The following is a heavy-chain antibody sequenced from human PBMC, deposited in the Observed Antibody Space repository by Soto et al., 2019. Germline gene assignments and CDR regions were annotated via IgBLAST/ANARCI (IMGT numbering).Heavy chain of an antibody. D-gene: IGHD4-17*01. CDR1: GFTVSSNY. J-gene: IGHJ6*02. Sequence: GGSLRLSCAAPGFTVSSNYMSWVRQAPGKGLEWVSVIYSGGSTYYADSVKGRFTTSRDNSKNTLYLQMNSLRAEDTAVYYCARDSDYGDYQNYYYGMDVWGQGTTVTVSS. CDR3: ARDSDYGDYQNYYYGMDV. CDR2: IYSGGST. V-gene: IGHV3-53*01.